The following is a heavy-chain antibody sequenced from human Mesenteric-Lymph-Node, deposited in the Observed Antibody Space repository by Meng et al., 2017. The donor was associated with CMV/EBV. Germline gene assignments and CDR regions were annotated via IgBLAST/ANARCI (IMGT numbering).Heavy chain of an antibody. CDR2: IYSDNGST. Sequence: GESLKISCVASGFTFSIYAMSWVRQAPGRGLEWVSVIYSDNGSTHYADSVKGRFTISRDNSKNTLYLQMSSLRAEDTAVYYCAKDRGSIVLVPAAMGRKRYYYDGMDVWGQGTTVTVSS. CDR1: GFTFSIYA. J-gene: IGHJ6*02. CDR3: AKDRGSIVLVPAAMGRKRYYYDGMDV. D-gene: IGHD2-2*01. V-gene: IGHV3-23*03.